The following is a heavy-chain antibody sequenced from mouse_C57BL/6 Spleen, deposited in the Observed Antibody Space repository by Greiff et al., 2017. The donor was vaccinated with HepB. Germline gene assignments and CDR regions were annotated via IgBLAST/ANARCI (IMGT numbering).Heavy chain of an antibody. D-gene: IGHD2-5*01. Sequence: VQLKESGPVLVKPGASVKMSCKASGYTFTDYYMNWVKQSHGKSLEWIGVINPYNGGTSYNQKFKGKATLTVDKSSSTAYMELNSLTSEDSAVYYCARSYSNYGGYFDYWGQGTTLTVSS. CDR3: ARSYSNYGGYFDY. CDR2: INPYNGGT. V-gene: IGHV1-19*01. CDR1: GYTFTDYY. J-gene: IGHJ2*01.